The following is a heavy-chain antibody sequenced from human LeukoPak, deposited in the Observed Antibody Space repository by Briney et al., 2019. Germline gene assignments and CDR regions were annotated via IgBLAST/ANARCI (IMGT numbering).Heavy chain of an antibody. CDR1: GFTFSSYS. D-gene: IGHD3-3*01. V-gene: IGHV3-21*01. CDR2: ISSSSSYI. Sequence: PGGSLRLSCAASGFTFSSYSMNWVRQAPGKGLEWVSSISSSSSYIYYADSVKGRFTISRDSAKNSLYLQVNSLRAEDTAVYYCARVGYDFWSGYVYWGQGTLVTVSS. CDR3: ARVGYDFWSGYVY. J-gene: IGHJ4*02.